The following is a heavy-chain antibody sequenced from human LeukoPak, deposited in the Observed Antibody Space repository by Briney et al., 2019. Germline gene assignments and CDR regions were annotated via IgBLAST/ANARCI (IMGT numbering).Heavy chain of an antibody. J-gene: IGHJ4*02. CDR3: ARDSRGYGSGSYYNFDY. CDR1: GGSISSSSYY. Sequence: SETLSLTCTVSGGSISSSSYYWDWIRQPPGKGLEWIGYIYYSGSTNYNPSLKSRVTISVDTSKNQFSLKLSSVTAADTAVYYCARDSRGYGSGSYYNFDYWGQRTLVTVSS. D-gene: IGHD3-10*01. CDR2: IYYSGST. V-gene: IGHV4-61*01.